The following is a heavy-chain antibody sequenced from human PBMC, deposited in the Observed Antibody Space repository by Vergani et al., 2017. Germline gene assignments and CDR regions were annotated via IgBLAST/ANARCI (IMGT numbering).Heavy chain of an antibody. V-gene: IGHV3-9*01. Sequence: EVQLVESGGGLVQPGRSLRLSCAASGFTFDDYAMHWVRQAPGKGLEWVSGISWNSGSIGYADSVKGRFTISRDNAKNSLYLQMNSLRAEDTAVYYCAKDILLELGGGFDYWGQGTLVTVSS. D-gene: IGHD1-7*01. J-gene: IGHJ4*02. CDR2: ISWNSGSI. CDR3: AKDILLELGGGFDY. CDR1: GFTFDDYA.